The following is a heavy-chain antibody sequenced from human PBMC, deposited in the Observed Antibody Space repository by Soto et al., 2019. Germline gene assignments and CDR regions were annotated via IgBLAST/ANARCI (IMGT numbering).Heavy chain of an antibody. Sequence: QVQLVESGGGVVQPGRSLRLSCAASGFTFSSYAMHWVRQAPGKGLEWVTVISYGGSNKYYADSVKGRFTISRDQSKNPLYLQMNSLSAEDTAVYYCARDGNSGNYLYASDIWGQRTMVTVAS. D-gene: IGHD1-26*01. V-gene: IGHV3-30*03. CDR1: GFTFSSYA. CDR2: ISYGGSNK. CDR3: ARDGNSGNYLYASDI. J-gene: IGHJ3*02.